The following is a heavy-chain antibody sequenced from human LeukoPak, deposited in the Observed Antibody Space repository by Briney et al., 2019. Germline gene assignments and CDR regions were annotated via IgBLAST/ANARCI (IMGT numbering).Heavy chain of an antibody. CDR1: GGSISSYY. V-gene: IGHV4-59*01. CDR3: ARDDTAMVPDY. Sequence: PSETLSLTCTVSGGSISSYYWNWIRQPPGKGLEWIGYIYYSGSTNYNPSLKSRVTISVDTSKNQFSLKLSSVTAADTAVYYCARDDTAMVPDYWGQGTLVTVSS. D-gene: IGHD5-18*01. CDR2: IYYSGST. J-gene: IGHJ4*02.